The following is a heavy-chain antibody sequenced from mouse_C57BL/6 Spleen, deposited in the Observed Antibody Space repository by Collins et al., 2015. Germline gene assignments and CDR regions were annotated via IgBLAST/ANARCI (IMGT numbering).Heavy chain of an antibody. CDR2: IDPSDSYT. CDR3: ASQAYYYGSRAMDY. CDR1: GHTFTSYW. V-gene: IGHV1-59*01. J-gene: IGHJ4*01. D-gene: IGHD1-1*01. Sequence: QVQLQQPGAELVRPGTSVKLSCKASGHTFTSYWMHWVKQRPGQGLEWIGVIDPSDSYTNYNQKFKGKATLTVDTSSSTAYMQLSSLTSEDSAVYYCASQAYYYGSRAMDYWGQGTSVTVSS.